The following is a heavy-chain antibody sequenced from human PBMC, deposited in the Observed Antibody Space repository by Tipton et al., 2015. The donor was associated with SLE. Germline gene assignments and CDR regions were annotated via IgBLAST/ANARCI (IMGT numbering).Heavy chain of an antibody. V-gene: IGHV4-39*01. CDR3: ARQDYDTSTLFDH. CDR2: VYYTGKT. D-gene: IGHD3-16*01. CDR1: GGYIYTGRHY. Sequence: TLSLTCRVSGGYIYTGRHYWGWVRQPPGKGPEWIGTVYYTGKTQYNSSLKSRVTISVDMSKNQFSLKLTSMTAADTAVYYCARQDYDTSTLFDHWGQGTLVLVSS. J-gene: IGHJ4*02.